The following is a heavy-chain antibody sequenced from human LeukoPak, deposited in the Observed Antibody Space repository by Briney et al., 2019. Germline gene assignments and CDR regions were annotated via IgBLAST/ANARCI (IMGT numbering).Heavy chain of an antibody. CDR1: GFTFNTFA. D-gene: IGHD2-15*01. J-gene: IGHJ4*02. CDR3: ATSHDSAGND. CDR2: ISANSGTI. V-gene: IGHV3-23*01. Sequence: GGALRLSCAASGFTFNTFAMGWVRQAPGKGLEWVSLISANSGTIYYRDSVRGRFSLSRDNSKNTLYLQMNSLRAEDTAVYYCATSHDSAGNDWGQGTLVTVSS.